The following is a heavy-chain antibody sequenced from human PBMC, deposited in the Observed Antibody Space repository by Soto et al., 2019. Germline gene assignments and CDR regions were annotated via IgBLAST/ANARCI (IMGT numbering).Heavy chain of an antibody. CDR1: GCSISSYY. CDR2: IYHSGST. J-gene: IGHJ5*02. V-gene: IGHV4-59*12. CDR3: ARVPGP. Sequence: PSETLSLTCTVSGCSISSYYWSWIRQPPGKGLEWIGYIYHSGSTYYNPSLKSRVTISVDRSKNQFSLKLSSVTAADTAVYYCARVPGPWGQGTLVTVSS.